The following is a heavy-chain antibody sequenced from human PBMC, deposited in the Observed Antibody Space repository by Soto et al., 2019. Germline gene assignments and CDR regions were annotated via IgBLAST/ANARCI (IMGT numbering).Heavy chain of an antibody. CDR3: TKDLDYGGNSGDFDI. V-gene: IGHV5-51*01. J-gene: IGHJ3*02. CDR1: EFSFTTYW. D-gene: IGHD4-17*01. CDR2: IYPDDSRT. Sequence: GESLKISCKGSEFSFTTYWIAWVRQMPGEGLKWMGIIYPDDSRTTYSPSFQGQVTISADKSINTAYLQWSSLKASDTAMYYCTKDLDYGGNSGDFDIWGPGTRVTVSS.